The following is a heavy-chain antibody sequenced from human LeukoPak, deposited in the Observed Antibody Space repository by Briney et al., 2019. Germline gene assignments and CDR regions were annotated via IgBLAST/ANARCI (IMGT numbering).Heavy chain of an antibody. D-gene: IGHD5-18*01. CDR2: IIPIFGTA. CDR1: GYTLTELS. V-gene: IGHV1-69*13. CDR3: ARDPGLLKAGAYYFDY. J-gene: IGHJ4*02. Sequence: ASVKVSCKVSGYTLTELSMHWVRQAPGQGLEWMGGIIPIFGTANYAQKFQGRVTITADESTSTAYMELSSLRSEDTAVYYCARDPGLLKAGAYYFDYWGQGTLVTVSS.